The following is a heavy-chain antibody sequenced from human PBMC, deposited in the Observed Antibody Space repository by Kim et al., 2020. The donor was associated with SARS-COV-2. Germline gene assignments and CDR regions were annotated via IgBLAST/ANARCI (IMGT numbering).Heavy chain of an antibody. Sequence: GESLKISCKGSGYSFTSYWISWVRQMPGKGLEWMGRIDPSDSYTNYSPSFQGHVTISADKSISTAYLQWSSLKASDTAMYYCARKEDAGDIGYYYYGMDVWGQGTTVTVSS. CDR3: ARKEDAGDIGYYYYGMDV. CDR2: IDPSDSYT. CDR1: GYSFTSYW. V-gene: IGHV5-10-1*01. J-gene: IGHJ6*02. D-gene: IGHD2-15*01.